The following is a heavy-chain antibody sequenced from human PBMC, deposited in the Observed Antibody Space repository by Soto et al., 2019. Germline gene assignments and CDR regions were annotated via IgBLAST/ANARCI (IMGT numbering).Heavy chain of an antibody. J-gene: IGHJ4*02. V-gene: IGHV4-61*01. CDR3: VRDRGRDGYNKPDY. Sequence: SETLSLTCTVSGDSVSSGSYYWTWIRQPPGKGLEWIGYIFYSGSTHYNPSLKSRVTISIDTSRNQFSLKLRSVTAADTAVYFCVRDRGRDGYNKPDYWGQGTLVTVSS. CDR1: GDSVSSGSYY. CDR2: IFYSGST. D-gene: IGHD5-12*01.